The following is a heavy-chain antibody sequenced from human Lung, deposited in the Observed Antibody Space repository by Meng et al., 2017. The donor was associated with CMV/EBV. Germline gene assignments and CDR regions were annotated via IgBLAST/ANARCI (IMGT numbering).Heavy chain of an antibody. D-gene: IGHD3-10*01. CDR2: IPHRGSS. CDR1: GDTSPNHNW. J-gene: IGHJ1*01. V-gene: IGHV4-4*02. CDR3: LRRSGGSV. Sequence: VPLGGSGPELVNPSETLSPTCSVTGDTSPNHNWWAWVRQPPGKGLEWIGEIPHRGSSAYNPSLKSRVSMSIDKSKNQFSLKLTSVTAADTAVYHCLRRSGGSVWGQGTLVTVSS.